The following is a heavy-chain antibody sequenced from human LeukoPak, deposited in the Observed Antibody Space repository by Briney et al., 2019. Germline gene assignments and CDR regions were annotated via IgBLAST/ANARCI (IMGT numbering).Heavy chain of an antibody. CDR3: ATSAGPDYYYYGMDV. CDR2: IYYSGST. J-gene: IGHJ6*02. V-gene: IGHV4-59*08. CDR1: GGSISSYY. Sequence: PSETLSLTCTVSGGSISSYYWSWIRQPPGKGLEWIGYIYYSGSTNYNPSLKSRVTISVDTSKNQFSLKLSSVTAADTAVYYCATSAGPDYYYYGMDVWGQGTTVTVSS.